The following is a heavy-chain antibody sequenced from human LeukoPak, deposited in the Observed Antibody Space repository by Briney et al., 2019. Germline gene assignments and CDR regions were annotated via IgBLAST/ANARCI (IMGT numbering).Heavy chain of an antibody. D-gene: IGHD6-19*01. J-gene: IGHJ4*02. Sequence: GGSLRLFCAASGFTFSTYAMTWVRQAPGEGLEWVSAISAGGGYTFYADSVKGRFTISRDNSKNTLYLQMSSLRAEDTAVYYCAKDGTSGSGWPYFDYWGQGTLVTVSS. V-gene: IGHV3-23*01. CDR3: AKDGTSGSGWPYFDY. CDR2: ISAGGGYT. CDR1: GFTFSTYA.